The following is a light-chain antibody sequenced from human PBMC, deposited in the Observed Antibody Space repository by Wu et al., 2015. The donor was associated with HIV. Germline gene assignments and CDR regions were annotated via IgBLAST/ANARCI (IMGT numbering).Light chain of an antibody. CDR3: QQSYSTPLYT. Sequence: DIQMAQSPSSLSASVGARVTITCRASQSIHTFLNWYQQKPGKAPKLLIYAASTLQSGVPSRFSGSGSGTHFTLTISSLQPEDFATYYCQQSYSTPLYTFGQGTKLEIK. J-gene: IGKJ2*01. CDR1: QSIHTF. V-gene: IGKV1-39*01. CDR2: AAS.